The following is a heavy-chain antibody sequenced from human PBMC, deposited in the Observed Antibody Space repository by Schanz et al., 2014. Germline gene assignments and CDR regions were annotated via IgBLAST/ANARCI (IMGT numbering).Heavy chain of an antibody. Sequence: QGQLVQSGPEVKEPGASVKVSCEASRYTFNTYGLNWVRQAPGQGLEWVGWISPYTGNTHYFDKMEGRVTMTTDTSTSTAYMELRSLRSEDTAVYYCARGRGCTGGSCYSWFDLWGQGTLVTVSS. CDR3: ARGRGCTGGSCYSWFDL. CDR2: ISPYTGNT. J-gene: IGHJ5*02. CDR1: RYTFNTYG. V-gene: IGHV1-18*01. D-gene: IGHD2-15*01.